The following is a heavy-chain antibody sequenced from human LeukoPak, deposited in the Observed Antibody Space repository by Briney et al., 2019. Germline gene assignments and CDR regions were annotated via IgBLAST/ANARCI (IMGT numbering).Heavy chain of an antibody. D-gene: IGHD6-19*01. J-gene: IGHJ4*02. CDR2: IYYTGKI. Sequence: SETLSLTCAVSGGSINSHYWGWIRQPPRKGLQWIGDIYYTGKINYNPSLKSRVTITLDTPKDHLSLNLTSVLAADTAIYYCVRRDTGWNYFDYWGQGILVTVSS. CDR1: GGSINSHY. CDR3: VRRDTGWNYFDY. V-gene: IGHV4-59*08.